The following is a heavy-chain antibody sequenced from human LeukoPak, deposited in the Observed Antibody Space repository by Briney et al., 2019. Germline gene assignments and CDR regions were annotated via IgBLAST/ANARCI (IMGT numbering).Heavy chain of an antibody. Sequence: GESLKISCKGSGYTFTNYYIGWVRQTPGKGLEWMGIISPGDSDARYSPSFQGQVTISADKSISTAYLRWSSLKASDTAMYYCARRYCSSTSCNPYFFDYWGQGTLVTVSS. CDR3: ARRYCSSTSCNPYFFDY. CDR1: GYTFTNYY. V-gene: IGHV5-51*01. J-gene: IGHJ4*02. CDR2: ISPGDSDA. D-gene: IGHD2-2*01.